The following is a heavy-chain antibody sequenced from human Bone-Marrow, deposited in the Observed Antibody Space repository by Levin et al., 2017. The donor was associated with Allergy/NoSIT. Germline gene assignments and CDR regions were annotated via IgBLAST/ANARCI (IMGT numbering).Heavy chain of an antibody. D-gene: IGHD3-22*01. J-gene: IGHJ4*02. CDR1: GFTFDDYA. V-gene: IGHV3-9*01. Sequence: GGSLRLSCAASGFTFDDYAMHWVRQAPGKGLEWVSGISWNSGSIGYADSVKGRFTISRDNAKNSLYLQMNSLRAEDTALYYCARAAAYYYDSSGYYWERSPGIDYFDYWGQGTLVTVSS. CDR2: ISWNSGSI. CDR3: ARAAAYYYDSSGYYWERSPGIDYFDY.